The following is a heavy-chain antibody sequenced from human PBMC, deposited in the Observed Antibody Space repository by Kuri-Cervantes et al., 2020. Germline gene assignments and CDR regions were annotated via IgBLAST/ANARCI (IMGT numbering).Heavy chain of an antibody. Sequence: GGSLRLSCKGSGYSFSKYWIAWVRQMPGKGLEFMGIIYPGDSDTRYSPSFQGQVTISADKSISTAYLQWSSLKASDTAMYYCARRELAVAGYYYYYGMDVWGQGTTVTVSS. D-gene: IGHD6-19*01. J-gene: IGHJ6*02. V-gene: IGHV5-51*01. CDR2: IYPGDSDT. CDR3: ARRELAVAGYYYYYGMDV. CDR1: GYSFSKYW.